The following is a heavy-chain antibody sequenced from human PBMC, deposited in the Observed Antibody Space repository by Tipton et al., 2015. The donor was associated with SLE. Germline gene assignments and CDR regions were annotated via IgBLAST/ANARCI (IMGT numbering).Heavy chain of an antibody. V-gene: IGHV4-39*07. Sequence: TLSLTCTVSGGSISSSSYYWGWIRQPPGKGLEWIGSIYYSGSTYYNPSLKSRVTISVDTSKNQFSLKLSSVTAADTAVYYCARDHYGDHGDYWGQGTLVTVSS. D-gene: IGHD4-17*01. CDR3: ARDHYGDHGDY. CDR2: IYYSGST. J-gene: IGHJ4*02. CDR1: GGSISSSSYY.